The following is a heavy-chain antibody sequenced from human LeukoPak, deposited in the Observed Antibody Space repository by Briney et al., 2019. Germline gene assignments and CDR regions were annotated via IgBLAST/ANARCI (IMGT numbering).Heavy chain of an antibody. CDR3: AKDVGFCSGDSCSFFDY. D-gene: IGHD2-15*01. Sequence: PGGSLRLSCAASGFTFSSYEMKWVRQAPGKGLEWVSTTSAGGEDKHYADSVKGRFTISRDNSKNTLYLQMSTLRAEDTALYYCAKDVGFCSGDSCSFFDYWGQGDLVTVSS. J-gene: IGHJ4*02. V-gene: IGHV3-23*01. CDR2: TSAGGEDK. CDR1: GFTFSSYE.